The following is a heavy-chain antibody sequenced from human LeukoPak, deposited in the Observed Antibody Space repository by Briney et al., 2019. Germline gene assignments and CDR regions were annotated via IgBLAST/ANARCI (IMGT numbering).Heavy chain of an antibody. V-gene: IGHV4-31*03. CDR1: GGSISSGGYY. CDR2: IYYSGST. CDR3: AGAPRIMITFGYYFDY. J-gene: IGHJ4*02. Sequence: SQTLSLTCTVSGGSISSGGYYWSWIRQHPGKGLEWIGYIYYSGSTYYNPSLKSRVTISVDTSKNQFSLKLSSVTAADTAVYYCAGAPRIMITFGYYFDYWGQGTLVTVSS. D-gene: IGHD3-16*01.